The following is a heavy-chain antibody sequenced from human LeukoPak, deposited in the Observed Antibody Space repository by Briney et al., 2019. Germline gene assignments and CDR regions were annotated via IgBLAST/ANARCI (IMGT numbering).Heavy chain of an antibody. J-gene: IGHJ5*02. CDR3: ARALGYCSGGSCYAHP. Sequence: INHSGSTNYNPSLKSRVTISVDTSKNQFSLKLSSVTAADTAVYYCARALGYCSGGSCYAHPWGQGTLVTVSS. D-gene: IGHD2-15*01. V-gene: IGHV4-34*01. CDR2: INHSGST.